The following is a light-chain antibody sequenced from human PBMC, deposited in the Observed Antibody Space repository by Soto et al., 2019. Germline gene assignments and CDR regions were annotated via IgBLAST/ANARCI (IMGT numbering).Light chain of an antibody. J-gene: IGLJ1*01. CDR3: CSYAGSSTYV. CDR2: EGT. V-gene: IGLV2-23*01. CDR1: SGDVGRYNL. Sequence: QSALTQPASVSGSPGQSITISCTGASGDVGRYNLVSWYQHYPGKAPQLMIYEGTKRPSGLSNRFSGSKSGNTASLTISGLQAGDEADYYCCSYAGSSTYVFGTGTKVTV.